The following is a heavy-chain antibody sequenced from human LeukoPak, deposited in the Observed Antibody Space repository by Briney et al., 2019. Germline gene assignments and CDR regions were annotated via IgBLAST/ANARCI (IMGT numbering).Heavy chain of an antibody. CDR3: ARESTTAGGYNWFDP. CDR1: GGPISSYY. V-gene: IGHV4-59*01. CDR2: IYYSGST. Sequence: RTSETLSLTCTVSGGPISSYYWSWIRQPPGKGLEWIGYIYYSGSTNYNPSLKSRVTISVDTSKTQFSLNLSSVTAADTAVYYCARESTTAGGYNWFDPWGQGTLVTVSS. D-gene: IGHD4-11*01. J-gene: IGHJ5*02.